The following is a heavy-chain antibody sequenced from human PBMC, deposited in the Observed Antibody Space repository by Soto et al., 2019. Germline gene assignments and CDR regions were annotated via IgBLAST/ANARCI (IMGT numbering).Heavy chain of an antibody. CDR2: ISHDGKT. CDR1: GGSIASGVW. D-gene: IGHD5-12*01. Sequence: QLQLQESGPGLVKPSGTLSLTCAVSGGSIASGVWWSWVRQSPGKGLEWIGEISHDGKTNYNPSLKSRLSMSVDNSKNQLSLNVTSVTAADTAVYYCARDREYSRGYFDPWGQGTPVTVSS. J-gene: IGHJ5*02. CDR3: ARDREYSRGYFDP. V-gene: IGHV4-4*02.